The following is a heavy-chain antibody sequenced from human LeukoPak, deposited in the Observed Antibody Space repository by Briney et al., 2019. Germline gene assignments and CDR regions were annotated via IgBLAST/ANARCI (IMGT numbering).Heavy chain of an antibody. D-gene: IGHD5-18*01. J-gene: IGHJ4*02. CDR3: ARVRSGYSHENYFDY. Sequence: GGSLRLPCGTSVHTHSHYDMQCVPHARGKGLEGVSYICGCGNTIHCADSVKGRHPNPRDNAKDSLYLQKNSVRAEDTAVFYCARVRSGYSHENYFDYWGQGTLVTVSS. CDR2: ICGCGNTI. V-gene: IGHV3-48*03. CDR1: VHTHSHYD.